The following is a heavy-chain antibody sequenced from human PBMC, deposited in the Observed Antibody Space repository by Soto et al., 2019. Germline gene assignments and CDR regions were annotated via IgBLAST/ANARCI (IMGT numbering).Heavy chain of an antibody. CDR2: ISSSSSYI. V-gene: IGHV3-21*01. J-gene: IGHJ5*02. Sequence: GGSLRLSCAASGFTFSSYSMNWVRQAPGKGLEWVSSISSSSSYIYYADSVKGRFTISRDNAKNSLYLQMNSLRAEDTAVYYCARDYYGSGDPSNWFDPWGQGTLVTVSS. CDR3: ARDYYGSGDPSNWFDP. CDR1: GFTFSSYS. D-gene: IGHD3-10*01.